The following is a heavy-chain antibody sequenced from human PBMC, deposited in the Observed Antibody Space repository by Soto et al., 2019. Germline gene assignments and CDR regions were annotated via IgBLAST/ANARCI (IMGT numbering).Heavy chain of an antibody. CDR2: IYTSGST. V-gene: IGHV4-4*07. CDR3: ARTIAAAVHREWFDP. CDR1: GGSISSYY. J-gene: IGHJ5*02. D-gene: IGHD6-13*01. Sequence: SETLSLTCTVSGGSISSYYWSWIRQPAGKGLEWIGRIYTSGSTNYNPSLKSRVTMSVDTSKNQFSLKLSSVTAADTAVCYCARTIAAAVHREWFDPWGQGTLVTVSS.